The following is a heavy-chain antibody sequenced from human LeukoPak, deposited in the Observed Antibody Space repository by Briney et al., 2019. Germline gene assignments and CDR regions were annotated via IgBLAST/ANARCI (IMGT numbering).Heavy chain of an antibody. D-gene: IGHD3-3*01. CDR3: ARSFITIFGGAYNWFDP. CDR2: IYYSGST. CDR1: GGSISSGGYY. V-gene: IGHV4-61*08. J-gene: IGHJ5*02. Sequence: SETLSLTCAVSGGSISSGGYYWSWIRQPPGKGLEWIGYIYYSGSTNYNPSLKSRVTISVDTSKNQFSLKLSSVTAADTAVYYCARSFITIFGGAYNWFDPWGQGTLVTVSS.